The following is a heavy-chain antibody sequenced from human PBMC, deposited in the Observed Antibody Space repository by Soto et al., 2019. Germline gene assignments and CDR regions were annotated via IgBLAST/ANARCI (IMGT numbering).Heavy chain of an antibody. J-gene: IGHJ4*02. V-gene: IGHV3-30*04. CDR2: ISYDGRIK. Sequence: QVQLVESGGGMVQPGRSLRLSCAASGFTFSSYAMHWVRQAPGKGLEWVAVISYDGRIKYYADSVKGRFTISRDNSKNTLYLQMTSLRAEDTAVYHCARTYDSYFDYWGQGTLVTVSS. D-gene: IGHD3-22*01. CDR3: ARTYDSYFDY. CDR1: GFTFSSYA.